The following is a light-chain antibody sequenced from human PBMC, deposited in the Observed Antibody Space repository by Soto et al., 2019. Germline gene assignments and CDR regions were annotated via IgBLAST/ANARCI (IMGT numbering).Light chain of an antibody. Sequence: SYELTQPPSVSVAPGKTARITCGGNNIGSKSVHWYQQKPDQAPVLVIYYDSDRPSGIPERFSGSNSGNTATLTISRVEAGDEAEYYCQVWDSSSDHPVVFGGGTKLTVL. CDR3: QVWDSSSDHPVV. J-gene: IGLJ2*01. CDR2: YDS. CDR1: NIGSKS. V-gene: IGLV3-21*04.